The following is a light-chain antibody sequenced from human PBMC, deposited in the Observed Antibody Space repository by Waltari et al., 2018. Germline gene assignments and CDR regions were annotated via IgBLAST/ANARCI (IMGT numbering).Light chain of an antibody. J-gene: IGKJ1*01. Sequence: IVLTQSPGTLSLSPGDVHTLSCRTSQSVSTSYVAWYQQKPGQAPRPLIYDTSSRATGIPDRFSGSGSGTDFTLTISSLKPEDFAVYYCQLYDSAWTFGQGTKVEIK. CDR1: QSVSTSY. V-gene: IGKV3-20*01. CDR2: DTS. CDR3: QLYDSAWT.